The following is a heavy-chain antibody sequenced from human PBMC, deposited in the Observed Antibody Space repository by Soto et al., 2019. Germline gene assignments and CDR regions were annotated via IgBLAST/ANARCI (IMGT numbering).Heavy chain of an antibody. CDR3: ARWGCSGSNCNLNQRSFDL. D-gene: IGHD2-15*01. Sequence: GGSLRLSCAASGFICNGYGMHWVRQAPGKGLEWVAVIWYDGSNKYYADSVKGRFTFSRDNSKNTMSLQMNSLRVEDTAIYYCARWGCSGSNCNLNQRSFDLWGQGTLVTVSS. CDR2: IWYDGSNK. CDR1: GFICNGYG. J-gene: IGHJ4*02. V-gene: IGHV3-33*01.